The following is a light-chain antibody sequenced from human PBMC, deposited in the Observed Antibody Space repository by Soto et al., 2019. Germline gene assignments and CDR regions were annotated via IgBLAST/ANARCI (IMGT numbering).Light chain of an antibody. V-gene: IGKV2-24*01. CDR2: EVS. CDR3: MQTTQFPLT. Sequence: DIVLTQTQLSSPVTLGQPASISCRSSQSLVHSDGNTYLNWLQQRPGQPPRLLIYEVSNRFSGVPDRFSVSGAGTDFTLEISRVEAEDVGVYYCMQTTQFPLTCGGGTKMELK. CDR1: QSLVHSDGNTY. J-gene: IGKJ4*01.